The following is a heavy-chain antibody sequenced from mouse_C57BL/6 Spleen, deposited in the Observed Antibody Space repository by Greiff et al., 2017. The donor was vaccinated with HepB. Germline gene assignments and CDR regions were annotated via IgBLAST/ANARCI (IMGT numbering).Heavy chain of an antibody. J-gene: IGHJ3*01. CDR3: AREGTMVTTEAWFAY. CDR1: GFTFSSYA. Sequence: EVKLVESGGGLVKPGGSLKLSCAASGFTFSSYAMSWVRQTPEKRLEWVATISDGGSYTYYPDNVKGRFTISRDNAKNNLYLQMSHLKSEDTAMYYCAREGTMVTTEAWFAYWGQGTLVTVPA. D-gene: IGHD2-2*01. CDR2: ISDGGSYT. V-gene: IGHV5-4*01.